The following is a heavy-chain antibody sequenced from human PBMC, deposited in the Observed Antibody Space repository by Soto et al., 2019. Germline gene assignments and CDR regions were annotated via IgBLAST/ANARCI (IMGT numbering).Heavy chain of an antibody. CDR3: EKDRRTFGGVIAGVRPGYYGMDV. CDR2: ISGSGGST. D-gene: IGHD3-16*02. V-gene: IGHV3-23*01. J-gene: IGHJ6*02. CDR1: GFTFSSYA. Sequence: EVQLLESGGGLVQPGGSLRLSCAASGFTFSSYAMSWVRQAPGKGLEWVSAISGSGGSTYYADSVKGRFTISRDNSENTLDLQRNRLRAEDTGVYYCEKDRRTFGGVIAGVRPGYYGMDVWGQGTAVTVSS.